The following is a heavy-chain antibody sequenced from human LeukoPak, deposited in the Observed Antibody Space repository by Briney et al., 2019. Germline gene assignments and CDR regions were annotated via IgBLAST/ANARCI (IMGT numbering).Heavy chain of an antibody. J-gene: IGHJ4*02. CDR2: ISYDGSNK. V-gene: IGHV3-30*03. D-gene: IGHD3-10*01. CDR1: GFTFSSYG. Sequence: GGSLRLSCAVSGFTFSSYGMHWVRQAPGKGLEWVAVISYDGSNKYYADSVKGRFTISRDNSKNTLYMQMNSLKTEDTAVYYCGLGSGRTDFDYWGQGTLVTVSS. CDR3: GLGSGRTDFDY.